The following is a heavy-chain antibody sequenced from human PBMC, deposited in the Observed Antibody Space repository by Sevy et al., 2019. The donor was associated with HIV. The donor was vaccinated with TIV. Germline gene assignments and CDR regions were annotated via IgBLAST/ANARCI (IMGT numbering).Heavy chain of an antibody. J-gene: IGHJ4*02. V-gene: IGHV3-23*01. CDR2: FSFGCGKI. D-gene: IGHD2-8*01. CDR3: GREGCTKPHDY. Sequence: GGSLRLSCAASGFTFSKYSMSWIRQTPGKGLEWVSTFSFGCGKINYADSVKGRFTISRDDSRNTFYLQMNSLRAEDTAIYYWGREGCTKPHDYWGQGTVVTVSS. CDR1: GFTFSKYS.